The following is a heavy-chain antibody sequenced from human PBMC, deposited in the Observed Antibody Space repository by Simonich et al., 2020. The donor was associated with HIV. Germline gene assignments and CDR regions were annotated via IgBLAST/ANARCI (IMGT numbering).Heavy chain of an antibody. CDR2: IFHSVST. V-gene: IGHV4-38-2*02. D-gene: IGHD4-17*01. CDR3: AREPTVAGWYFDL. CDR1: GYSISSGYY. Sequence: VQLQESGPGLVKPSETLSLTCAVSGYSISSGYYWGWIRQPPGKGLECIGSIFHSVSTYYNPDLKSRVTISIATSENHFSVNLTSVTAADTAVYYCAREPTVAGWYFDLWGRGTLVTVSS. J-gene: IGHJ2*01.